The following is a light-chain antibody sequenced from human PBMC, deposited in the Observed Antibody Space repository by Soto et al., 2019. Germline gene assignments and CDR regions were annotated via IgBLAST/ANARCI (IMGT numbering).Light chain of an antibody. J-gene: IGKJ4*01. CDR1: QDIRNS. Sequence: DIQMTQSPSSLSASVGDRVTITCQASQDIRNSLHWYQQKPGKAPTLLIFDASNVETGVPSRVSGSGSGTDFTGTIHSLQPEGAATYYGQQYDDLPLTFGGGTKVVIK. V-gene: IGKV1-33*01. CDR2: DAS. CDR3: QQYDDLPLT.